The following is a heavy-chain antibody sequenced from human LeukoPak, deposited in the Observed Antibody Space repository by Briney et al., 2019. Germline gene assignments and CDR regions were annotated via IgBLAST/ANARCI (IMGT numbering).Heavy chain of an antibody. V-gene: IGHV3-48*01. CDR3: ARETALPLDY. J-gene: IGHJ4*02. CDR2: ISSSSSTI. CDR1: GFTFSSYS. Sequence: GGSLRRSCSASGFTFSSYSMNWVRQAPGKGLEWVSYISSSSSTIYYADSVKGRFTISRDNAKNSLYLQMNSLRAGDTAVYYCARETALPLDYWGQGTLVTVSS.